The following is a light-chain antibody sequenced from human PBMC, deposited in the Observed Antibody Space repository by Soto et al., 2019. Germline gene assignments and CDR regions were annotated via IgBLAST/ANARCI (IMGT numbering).Light chain of an antibody. CDR3: QQRSNWTLT. V-gene: IGKV3-11*01. CDR2: DAS. CDR1: QSVSRY. Sequence: IVLTQSPATLSLSPGERATLSCRASQSVSRYLAWYQQKPGQAPRLXIYDASNRAIGIPARFSGSGSGTEFTLTISSLEPEDFEVYYCQQRSNWTLTFGGGTKVDIK. J-gene: IGKJ4*01.